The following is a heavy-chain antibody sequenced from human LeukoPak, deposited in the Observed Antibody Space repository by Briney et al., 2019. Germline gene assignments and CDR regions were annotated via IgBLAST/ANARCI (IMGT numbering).Heavy chain of an antibody. CDR2: INPDSGGT. CDR1: GYTFTSYY. V-gene: IGHV1-2*02. CDR3: VREARAGNWFDP. Sequence: EASVKVSCKASGYTFTSYYIHWVRQAPGQGLEWMGWINPDSGGTNYAQQFQGRVTMTRDTPISTVYMDLSRLRSDDTAMYYCVREARAGNWFDPWGQGTLVIVSS. J-gene: IGHJ5*02.